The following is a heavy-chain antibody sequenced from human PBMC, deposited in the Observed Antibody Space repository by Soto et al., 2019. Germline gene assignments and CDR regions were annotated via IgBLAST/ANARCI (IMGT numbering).Heavy chain of an antibody. J-gene: IGHJ4*02. D-gene: IGHD1-26*01. CDR3: GRDGEPPPGIVGAII. Sequence: ASVKVSCKASGYTFTSYCISWVRQSPVQGLEWMGWISAYNGNTNYAQKLQGRVTMTTDTSTSTAYMELMSLRAEDTAVYYCGRDGEPPPGIVGAIIWGKGTRVTVSS. CDR1: GYTFTSYC. V-gene: IGHV1-18*01. CDR2: ISAYNGNT.